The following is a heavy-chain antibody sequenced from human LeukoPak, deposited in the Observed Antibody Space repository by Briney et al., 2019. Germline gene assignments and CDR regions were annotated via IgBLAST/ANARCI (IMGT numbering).Heavy chain of an antibody. CDR2: MNPNSGNT. J-gene: IGHJ3*02. CDR3: ARAGGYSSSWNAFDI. Sequence: GASVKVSCKASGYTFTSYVINWVRQATGQGLEWMGWMNPNSGNTGHAQKFRGRVTMTRNTSISTAYMELSSLRSEDTAVYYCARAGGYSSSWNAFDIWGQGTMVTVSS. V-gene: IGHV1-8*01. CDR1: GYTFTSYV. D-gene: IGHD6-13*01.